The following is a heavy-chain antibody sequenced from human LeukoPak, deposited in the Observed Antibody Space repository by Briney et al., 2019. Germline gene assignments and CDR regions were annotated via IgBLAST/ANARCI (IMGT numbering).Heavy chain of an antibody. CDR2: INTNTGNP. D-gene: IGHD3-10*01. CDR1: GYTFKYA. J-gene: IGHJ4*02. Sequence: ASVKVSCKASGYTFKYAMNWVRQAPGPGLEWMGWINTNTGNPTYAQGFTGRFVFSLDTSVSTSYLQISSLKAEDTAIYYCAGRGERALDYWGQGTLVTVSS. CDR3: AGRGERALDY. V-gene: IGHV7-4-1*02.